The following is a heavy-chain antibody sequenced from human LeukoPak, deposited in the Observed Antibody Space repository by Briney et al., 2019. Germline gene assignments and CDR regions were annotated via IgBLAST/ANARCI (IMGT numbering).Heavy chain of an antibody. Sequence: PGGSLRLSCAASGFTFSSYWMHWVRQAPGKGLVWASRINSDGSSTSYADSVKGRFTISRDNAKNTLYLQMNSLRAEDTAVYYCARGGGMVRGVRNPNYFDYWGQGTLVTVSS. J-gene: IGHJ4*02. CDR3: ARGGGMVRGVRNPNYFDY. D-gene: IGHD3-10*01. V-gene: IGHV3-74*01. CDR1: GFTFSSYW. CDR2: INSDGSST.